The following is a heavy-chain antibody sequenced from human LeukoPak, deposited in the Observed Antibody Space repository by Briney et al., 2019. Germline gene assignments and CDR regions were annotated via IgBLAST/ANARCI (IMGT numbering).Heavy chain of an antibody. J-gene: IGHJ5*02. Sequence: GGSLRLSCAASGFTFSSYSMNWVRQAPGKGLEWVSSISSSSSYIYYADSVKDRFTISRDNAKSSLYLQMNSLRAEDTAVYYCARAPRYCSSTSCYDWFDPWGQGTLVTVSS. CDR2: ISSSSSYI. D-gene: IGHD2-2*01. V-gene: IGHV3-21*01. CDR3: ARAPRYCSSTSCYDWFDP. CDR1: GFTFSSYS.